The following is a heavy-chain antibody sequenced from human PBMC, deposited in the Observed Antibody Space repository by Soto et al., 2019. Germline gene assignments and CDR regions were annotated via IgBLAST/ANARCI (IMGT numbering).Heavy chain of an antibody. Sequence: QVQLQESGPGLVKSSQTLSLTCTVSGDSISTGGYYWSWIRQRPGRGLEWIGYIYHSGMTFSNPSLQSRVAISIDTSQNQFPLKLSSVTAADTAVYYCATVRWELHDAFDIWGHGTMVSVSS. J-gene: IGHJ3*02. CDR1: GDSISTGGYY. CDR2: IYHSGMT. V-gene: IGHV4-31*03. CDR3: ATVRWELHDAFDI. D-gene: IGHD1-26*01.